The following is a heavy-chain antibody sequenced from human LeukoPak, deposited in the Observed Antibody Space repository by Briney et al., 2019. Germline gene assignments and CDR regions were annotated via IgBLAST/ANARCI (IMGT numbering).Heavy chain of an antibody. CDR3: AKDYSSSSPLDY. CDR1: GFTFDDYA. D-gene: IGHD6-6*01. Sequence: PGGSLRLSCAASGFTFDDYAIHWVRQAPGKGLEWVSLISGDGGSTYYADSVKGRFTISRDNSKNSLYLQMNSLRTEDTALYYCAKDYSSSSPLDYWGQGTLVTVSS. V-gene: IGHV3-43*02. CDR2: ISGDGGST. J-gene: IGHJ4*02.